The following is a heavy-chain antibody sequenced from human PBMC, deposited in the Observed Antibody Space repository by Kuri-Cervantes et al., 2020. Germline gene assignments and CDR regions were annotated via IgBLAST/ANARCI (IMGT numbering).Heavy chain of an antibody. CDR1: GGSFSGYY. D-gene: IGHD3-9*01. CDR2: INHSGST. CDR3: ARNYDILTGYYDGYFDY. Sequence: SETLSLTCAVYGGSFSGYYWSWIRQPPGKGLEWIGEINHSGSTYYNPSLKSRVTISVDMSKNQFSLKLSSVTAADTAVYYCARNYDILTGYYDGYFDYWGQGALVTVSS. J-gene: IGHJ4*02. V-gene: IGHV4-34*01.